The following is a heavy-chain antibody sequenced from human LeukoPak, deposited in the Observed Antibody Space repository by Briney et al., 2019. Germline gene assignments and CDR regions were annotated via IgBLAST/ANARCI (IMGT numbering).Heavy chain of an antibody. Sequence: PSETLSLTCTVSGGSISSYYWSWIRQPPGKGLERIGYIYYSGSTNYNPSLKSRVTISVDTSKNQFSLKLSSVTAADTAVYYCARCHDDSSGLDGMDVWGQGTTVTVSS. CDR3: ARCHDDSSGLDGMDV. CDR1: GGSISSYY. D-gene: IGHD3-22*01. CDR2: IYYSGST. J-gene: IGHJ6*02. V-gene: IGHV4-59*01.